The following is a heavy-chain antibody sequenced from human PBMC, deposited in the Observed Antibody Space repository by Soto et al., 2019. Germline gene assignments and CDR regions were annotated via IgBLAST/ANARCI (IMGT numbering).Heavy chain of an antibody. Sequence: QVQLMQSGAEVKKPGSSVKVSCKASGGTFSTSAISWVRQAPGEGLEWVGGIMPIFATPDYAQKFQGRVTISADEPTATAYLELPSLTTDDTAVYYCARDKDRQQLGGNYYYILDVWGQGTAITVSS. D-gene: IGHD3-3*02. CDR2: IMPIFATP. CDR1: GGTFSTSA. CDR3: ARDKDRQQLGGNYYYILDV. V-gene: IGHV1-69*12. J-gene: IGHJ6*02.